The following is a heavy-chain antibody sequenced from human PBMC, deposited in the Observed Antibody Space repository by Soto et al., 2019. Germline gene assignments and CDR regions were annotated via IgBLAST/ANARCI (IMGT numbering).Heavy chain of an antibody. J-gene: IGHJ6*02. Sequence: GASVKVSCKASGYTFTSYYMHWVRQAPGQGPDWLGIINPSGGSTTYAQKFQGRVTMTRDTSTSTVYMELSSLRYEDTAVYFCAREPRATGDTPGNYYGMDVWGQGTTVTVSS. V-gene: IGHV1-46*01. CDR1: GYTFTSYY. CDR3: AREPRATGDTPGNYYGMDV. CDR2: INPSGGST. D-gene: IGHD2-21*01.